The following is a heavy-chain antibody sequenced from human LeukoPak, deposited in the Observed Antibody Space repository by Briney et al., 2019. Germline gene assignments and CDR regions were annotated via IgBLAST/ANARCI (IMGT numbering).Heavy chain of an antibody. J-gene: IGHJ4*02. D-gene: IGHD6-13*01. CDR1: GYTFTRYY. CDR2: INTNSGGK. V-gene: IGHV1-2*06. Sequence: ASVNVSCKASGYTFTRYYMHWVGQAPGQGVEWMGRINTNSGGKNYAQKFQGRVTMTRDTSIRTAYMELSRLRSDDTAVYYCARGVDSSSLFYWGQGTLVTVSS. CDR3: ARGVDSSSLFY.